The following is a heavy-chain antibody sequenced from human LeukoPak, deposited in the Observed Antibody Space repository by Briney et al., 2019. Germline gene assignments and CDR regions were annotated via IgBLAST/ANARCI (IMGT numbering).Heavy chain of an antibody. Sequence: PSQTLSLTCTVSGGSISSGSYYWSWIRQPAGKGLEWIGRIYTSGSTNYNPSLKSRVTISVDTSKNQFSLKLNSVTAADTAVYECARDQKGPFDYWGQGTLVTVSS. J-gene: IGHJ4*02. CDR3: ARDQKGPFDY. V-gene: IGHV4-61*02. CDR2: IYTSGST. CDR1: GGSISSGSYY.